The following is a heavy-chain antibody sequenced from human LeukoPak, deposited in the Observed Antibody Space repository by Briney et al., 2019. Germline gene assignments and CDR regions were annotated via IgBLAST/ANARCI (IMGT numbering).Heavy chain of an antibody. CDR1: GFTFSSYA. CDR3: ASNYFGSGSYYVAIGY. CDR2: ISYDGSNK. J-gene: IGHJ4*02. Sequence: GGSLRLSCAASGFTFSSYAMSWVRQAPGKGLEWVAVISYDGSNKYYADSVKGRFTISRDNSKNTLYLQMNSLRAEDTAVYYCASNYFGSGSYYVAIGYWGQGTLVTVSS. V-gene: IGHV3-30-3*01. D-gene: IGHD3-10*01.